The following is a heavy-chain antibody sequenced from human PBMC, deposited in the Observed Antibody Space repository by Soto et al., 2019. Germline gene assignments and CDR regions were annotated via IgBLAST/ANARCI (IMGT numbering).Heavy chain of an antibody. D-gene: IGHD3-3*01. V-gene: IGHV1-46*01. Sequence: ASVKVSCKASGYTFSSYGISWVRQAPGQGLEWMGWINPSGGSTSYAQKFQGRVTMTRDTSTSTVYMELSSLRSEDTAVYYCARDPAHDFWSGYYSNFDYWGQGTLVTVS. CDR3: ARDPAHDFWSGYYSNFDY. CDR1: GYTFSSYG. J-gene: IGHJ4*02. CDR2: INPSGGST.